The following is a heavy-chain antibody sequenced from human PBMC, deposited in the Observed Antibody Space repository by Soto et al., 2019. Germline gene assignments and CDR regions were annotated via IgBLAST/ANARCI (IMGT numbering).Heavy chain of an antibody. CDR1: GFSLSTSGVG. Sequence: SGPTLVNPTQTLTLTCTFSGFSLSTSGVGVGWIRQPPGKALEWLALIYWDDDKRYSPSLKSRLTITKDTSKNQVVLTMTNMDPVDTATYYCAHSFEEYYDFWSGYYLLPYYCGMDVWGQGTTVTVSS. J-gene: IGHJ6*02. CDR3: AHSFEEYYDFWSGYYLLPYYCGMDV. D-gene: IGHD3-3*01. V-gene: IGHV2-5*02. CDR2: IYWDDDK.